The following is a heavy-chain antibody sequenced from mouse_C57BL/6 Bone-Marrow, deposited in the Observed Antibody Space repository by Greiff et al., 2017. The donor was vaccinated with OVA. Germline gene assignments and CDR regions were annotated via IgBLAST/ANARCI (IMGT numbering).Heavy chain of an antibody. CDR1: GYTFTDYY. J-gene: IGHJ2*01. V-gene: IGHV1-26*01. CDR2: INPNNGGT. Sequence: VQLQQSGPELVKPGASVKISCKASGYTFTDYYMNWVKQSHGKSLEWIGDINPNNGGTSYNQKFKGKATLTVDKSSSTAYMELRSLTSEDSAVYYCAIYYYGSSIDYWGQGTTLTVSS. CDR3: AIYYYGSSIDY. D-gene: IGHD1-1*01.